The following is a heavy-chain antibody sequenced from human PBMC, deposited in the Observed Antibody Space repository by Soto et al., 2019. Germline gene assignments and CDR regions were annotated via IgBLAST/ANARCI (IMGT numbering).Heavy chain of an antibody. V-gene: IGHV3-23*01. CDR1: GFTFSSYA. D-gene: IGHD2-2*01. J-gene: IGHJ5*02. CDR3: AKDRAGVNSIRWFDI. Sequence: GGSLRPSCAASGFTFSSYAMSWVRQAPGKGLEWVSGITASGGSTYYADSVKGRFTLSRDNSKNTLSVEMNSLRDEDTAIYYCAKDRAGVNSIRWFDIRGQGALVTVSA. CDR2: ITASGGST.